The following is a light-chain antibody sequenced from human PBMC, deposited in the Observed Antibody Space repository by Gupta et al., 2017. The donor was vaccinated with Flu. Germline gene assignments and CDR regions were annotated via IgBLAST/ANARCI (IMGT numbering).Light chain of an antibody. CDR3: QRTDNFPWT. CDR2: AAS. Sequence: PSSVSASVGYTVTITFRASQGISAWLAWYQQKPGKAPKLLMSAASSLESGVPTRFSGSGSGTDFTLTISHLQPEDFATYYCQRTDNFPWTFGQGTKVEIK. J-gene: IGKJ1*01. CDR1: QGISAW. V-gene: IGKV1-12*01.